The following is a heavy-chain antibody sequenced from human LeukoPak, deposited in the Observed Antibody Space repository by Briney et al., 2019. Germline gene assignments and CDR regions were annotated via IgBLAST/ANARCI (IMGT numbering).Heavy chain of an antibody. V-gene: IGHV3-7*01. CDR1: AFTFSAYG. CDR3: ARRSSTSFGY. CDR2: IKQDGSEK. Sequence: GGSLRLSCAASAFTFSAYGVTWVRQAPGKGLEWVANIKQDGSEKYYVDSVKGRFTISRGNAKNSLYLQMNSLRAEDTAVYYCARRSSTSFGYWGQGTLVTVSS. D-gene: IGHD2-2*01. J-gene: IGHJ4*02.